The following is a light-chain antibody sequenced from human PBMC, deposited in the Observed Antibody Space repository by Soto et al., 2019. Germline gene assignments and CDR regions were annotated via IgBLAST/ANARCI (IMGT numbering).Light chain of an antibody. CDR2: GNS. V-gene: IGLV1-40*01. J-gene: IGLJ2*01. CDR1: SSNIGAGYD. CDR3: QSYDSSLSGHVV. Sequence: QSALTQPPSVSGAPGQRVTISCTGSSSNIGAGYDVHWYQQLPGTAPKLLIYGNSNRPSGVPDRFSGSKPGTSASLAITGLQAEDEADYYCQSYDSSLSGHVVFGGGTKLTVL.